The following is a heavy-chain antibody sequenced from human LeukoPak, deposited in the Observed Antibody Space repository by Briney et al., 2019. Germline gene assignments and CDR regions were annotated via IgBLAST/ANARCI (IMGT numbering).Heavy chain of an antibody. CDR2: INHSGSI. CDR3: ARRRIAVGGPFDY. Sequence: PSETLSLTCAVHGGSFSGYYWSWIRKPPGKGLEWIGEINHSGSINYNPCLKSQVTISVDTCKNPFSLNLSSVTAADTAVYYCARRRIAVGGPFDYWGQGTLVTVSS. CDR1: GGSFSGYY. J-gene: IGHJ4*02. V-gene: IGHV4-34*01. D-gene: IGHD6-19*01.